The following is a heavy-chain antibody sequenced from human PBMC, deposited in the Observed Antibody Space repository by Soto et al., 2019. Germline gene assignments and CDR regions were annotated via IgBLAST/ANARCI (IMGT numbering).Heavy chain of an antibody. Sequence: SVKVSCTDSGGPSSKYSISWVRQAPGQGLEWMGRIIPIFDIANYAQKFQGRVTITADKSTSTVYMDLSSLRSEDTAVYYCARSLLGDYYDSDGLDNWGQGTLVTVSS. J-gene: IGHJ4*02. CDR1: GGPSSKYS. D-gene: IGHD3-22*01. V-gene: IGHV1-69*02. CDR2: IIPIFDIA. CDR3: ARSLLGDYYDSDGLDN.